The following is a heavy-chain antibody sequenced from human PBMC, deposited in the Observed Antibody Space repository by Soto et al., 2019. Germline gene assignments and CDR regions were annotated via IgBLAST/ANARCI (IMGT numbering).Heavy chain of an antibody. Sequence: PGGSLRLSCAASGFTFSSYGMHWVRQAPGKGLEWVAVISYDGSNKYYADSVKGRFTISRDNSKNTLYLQMNSLRAEDTAVYYCARIKGGYSYGYPYYYGMDVGGKGTMVTVSS. V-gene: IGHV3-30*03. CDR1: GFTFSSYG. CDR2: ISYDGSNK. D-gene: IGHD5-18*01. CDR3: ARIKGGYSYGYPYYYGMDV. J-gene: IGHJ6*04.